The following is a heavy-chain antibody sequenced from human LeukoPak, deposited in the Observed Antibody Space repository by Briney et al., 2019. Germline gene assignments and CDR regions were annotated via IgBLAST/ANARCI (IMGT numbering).Heavy chain of an antibody. CDR2: IYYSGST. D-gene: IGHD2-21*02. CDR3: VRGSGINNCGGDCYYFDY. J-gene: IGHJ4*02. CDR1: GGSISSYY. Sequence: PSETLSLTCTVSGGSISSYYWSWIRQPPGKGLEWIGYIYYSGSTNYNPSLKSRVTISVDTSKNQFSLKLSSVTAADTAVYYCVRGSGINNCGGDCYYFDYWGQGTLVTVSS. V-gene: IGHV4-59*01.